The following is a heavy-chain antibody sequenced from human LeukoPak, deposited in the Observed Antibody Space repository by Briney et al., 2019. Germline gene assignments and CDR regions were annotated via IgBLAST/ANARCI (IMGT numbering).Heavy chain of an antibody. V-gene: IGHV4-59*01. J-gene: IGHJ6*03. CDR2: IYYSGST. CDR3: ARGAASSSLTYREYYYYMDV. Sequence: PSETLSLTCTVSGGSISSYYWSWIRQPPGKGLEWIGYIYYSGSTNYNPSLKSRVTISVDTSKNQFSPKLSSVTAADTAVYYCARGAASSSLTYREYYYYMDVWGKGTTVTVSS. D-gene: IGHD6-6*01. CDR1: GGSISSYY.